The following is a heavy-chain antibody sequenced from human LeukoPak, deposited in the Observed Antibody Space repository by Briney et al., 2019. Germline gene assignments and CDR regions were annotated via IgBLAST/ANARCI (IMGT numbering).Heavy chain of an antibody. CDR3: AQDGGSSTKEPTGGYYYYGMDV. Sequence: PGGSLRLSCAASGFTVSRNYMSWVRQAPGKGLEWVSFTYSDGSTSFTEAVKGRFTISRDNSKNTLSLPLNSLRVEDTAVYYCAQDGGSSTKEPTGGYYYYGMDVWGQGTTVTVSS. D-gene: IGHD1-1*01. V-gene: IGHV3-53*01. J-gene: IGHJ6*02. CDR2: TYSDGST. CDR1: GFTVSRNY.